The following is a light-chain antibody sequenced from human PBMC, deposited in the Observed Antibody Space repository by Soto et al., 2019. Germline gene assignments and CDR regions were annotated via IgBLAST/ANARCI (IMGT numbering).Light chain of an antibody. CDR1: QSVSNSN. CDR3: PQYGTSPFT. V-gene: IGKV3-20*01. Sequence: EVVLTQSPGTLSLSPGERATLSCRASQSVSNSNLAWYQQKPGQAPRLLIYGASNRATGIPDRFSGSGSGTDFTLTISRLEPEDFAVYYCPQYGTSPFTFGPGTKVDIK. CDR2: GAS. J-gene: IGKJ3*01.